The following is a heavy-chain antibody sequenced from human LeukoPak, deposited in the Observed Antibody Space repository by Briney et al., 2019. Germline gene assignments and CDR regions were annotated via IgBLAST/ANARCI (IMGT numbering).Heavy chain of an antibody. CDR3: ASRCGGSSDSCWFDP. J-gene: IGHJ5*02. Sequence: SETLSLTCAVYGGSFSGYYWSWIRQPPGKGLEWIGEINHSGGTNYNPSLKSRVTVSVDTSKNQFSLSLTSVTAADTAVYYCASRCGGSSDSCWFDPWGQGTLVTVSS. D-gene: IGHD4-23*01. CDR2: INHSGGT. V-gene: IGHV4-34*01. CDR1: GGSFSGYY.